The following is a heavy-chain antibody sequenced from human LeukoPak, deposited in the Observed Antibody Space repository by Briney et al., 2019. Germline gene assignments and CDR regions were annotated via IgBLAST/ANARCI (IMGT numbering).Heavy chain of an antibody. D-gene: IGHD6-19*01. CDR3: ARDRRYSSGWYYDSFDI. CDR1: GYTFTRYG. V-gene: IGHV1-18*01. J-gene: IGHJ3*02. Sequence: ASVKVSCKASGYTFTRYGITWVRQAPGQGLEWMGWISAYNGDTNYAQKLQGRVTMTTDRSTSTVYMELGRLRSDDTAVYYCARDRRYSSGWYYDSFDIWGQGTMVTVSS. CDR2: ISAYNGDT.